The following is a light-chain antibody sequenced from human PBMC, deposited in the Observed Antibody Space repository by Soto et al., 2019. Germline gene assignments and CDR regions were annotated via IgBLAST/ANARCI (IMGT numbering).Light chain of an antibody. Sequence: EIVLTQSPATLSLSPGERATLSCRASQSVSSYLAWYQQKPGQAPRLLIYDASNMATGIPARFSGSGSGTDFTLTISSLEPEEFAVYYCQQRSNWPPVTFGGGTKVEIK. CDR1: QSVSSY. J-gene: IGKJ4*01. CDR3: QQRSNWPPVT. CDR2: DAS. V-gene: IGKV3-11*01.